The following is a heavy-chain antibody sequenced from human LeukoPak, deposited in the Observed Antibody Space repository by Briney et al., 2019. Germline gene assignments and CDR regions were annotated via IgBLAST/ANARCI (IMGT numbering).Heavy chain of an antibody. D-gene: IGHD4-17*01. CDR1: GGSLSSYY. Sequence: SETLSLTCTVSGGSLSSYYWSWIRQPPGKGLEWIGYIFYSGSTNYNPSLKSRVTISVDTSKNQFSLKLNSVTAADTAVYYCAREGPLTAVTTNYFDYWGQGTLVTVSS. CDR3: AREGPLTAVTTNYFDY. V-gene: IGHV4-59*01. CDR2: IFYSGST. J-gene: IGHJ4*02.